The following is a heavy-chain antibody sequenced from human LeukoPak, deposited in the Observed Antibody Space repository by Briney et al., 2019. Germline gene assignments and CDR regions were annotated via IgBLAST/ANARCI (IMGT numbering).Heavy chain of an antibody. CDR3: AGDGYLNWFDP. D-gene: IGHD5-12*01. CDR2: IIPILGIA. Sequence: ASVTVSCKASGGTFSSYAISWVRQAPGQGLEWMGRIIPILGIANYAQKFQGRVTITADKSTSTAYMELSSLRSEDTAVYYCAGDGYLNWFDPWGQGTLVTVSS. V-gene: IGHV1-69*04. CDR1: GGTFSSYA. J-gene: IGHJ5*02.